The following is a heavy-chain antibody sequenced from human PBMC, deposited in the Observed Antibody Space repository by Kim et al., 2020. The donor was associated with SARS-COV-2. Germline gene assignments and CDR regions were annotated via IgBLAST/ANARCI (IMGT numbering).Heavy chain of an antibody. Sequence: SETLSLTCTVSGGSISSSSYYWGWIRQPPGKGLEWIGSIYYSGSTYYNPSLKSRVTISVDTSKNQFSLKLSSVTAADTAVYYCAREAAFWSGYPPFDYWG. D-gene: IGHD3-3*01. CDR1: GGSISSSSYY. J-gene: IGHJ4*01. CDR2: IYYSGST. V-gene: IGHV4-39*02. CDR3: AREAAFWSGYPPFDY.